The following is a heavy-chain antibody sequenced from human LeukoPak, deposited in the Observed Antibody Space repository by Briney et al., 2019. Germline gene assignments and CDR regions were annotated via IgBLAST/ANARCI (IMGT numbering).Heavy chain of an antibody. J-gene: IGHJ5*02. D-gene: IGHD1-7*01. CDR3: VRLGITGTGRCDP. CDR2: IYYTGSS. V-gene: IGHV4-39*07. CDR1: GGSISSRNHY. Sequence: PSETLSLTCAVSGGSISSRNHYWGWIRQPPGKGLEWIGSIYYTGSSYYNPSLKSRVTLSLDTSKNQFSLSLKSVTAADTAVYYCVRLGITGTGRCDPWDQGILVTVSS.